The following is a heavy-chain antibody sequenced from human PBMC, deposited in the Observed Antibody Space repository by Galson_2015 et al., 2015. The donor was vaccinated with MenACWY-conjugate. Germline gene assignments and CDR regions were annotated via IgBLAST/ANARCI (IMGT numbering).Heavy chain of an antibody. J-gene: IGHJ5*02. CDR3: ARGPLKLDP. Sequence: SLRLSCAASGFTFSTYWMNWVRQAPGKGLEWVANIMPDGSETYYVDSVKGRFTISRDNAKNSLYLQMNSLRVEDTAVYYCARGPLKLDPWGQGTLVTISS. CDR2: IMPDGSET. CDR1: GFTFSTYW. V-gene: IGHV3-7*01.